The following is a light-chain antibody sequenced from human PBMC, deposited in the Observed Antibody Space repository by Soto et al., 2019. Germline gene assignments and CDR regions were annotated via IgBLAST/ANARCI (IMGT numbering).Light chain of an antibody. V-gene: IGLV1-44*01. CDR1: SSSIERNT. J-gene: IGLJ1*01. CDR3: ATWDDSLNLLYV. Sequence: HSVVTQPPSASGTPGQRVVISYSGDSSSIERNTVSWYQQLPGMAPKLLIYLNSRRPSGVPDRFSGSKSGTSASLAISGLQSEDEAEYYCATWDDSLNLLYVFGTGTKV. CDR2: LNS.